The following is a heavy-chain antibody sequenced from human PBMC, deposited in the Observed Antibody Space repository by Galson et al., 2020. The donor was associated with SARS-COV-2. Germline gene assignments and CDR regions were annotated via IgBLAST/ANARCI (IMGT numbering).Heavy chain of an antibody. D-gene: IGHD3-10*01. CDR3: ARDGGYGSGTYYLPY. V-gene: IGHV4-31*03. Sequence: SETLSLTCTVSSDSISSGGYYWSWIRQHPEKGLEWVGYIFYSGSTNYNPSLKSRVTVSVDTSKNQFSLKLSSVTAADTAVYYCARDGGYGSGTYYLPYWGLGTLVTVSS. J-gene: IGHJ4*02. CDR1: SDSISSGGYY. CDR2: IFYSGST.